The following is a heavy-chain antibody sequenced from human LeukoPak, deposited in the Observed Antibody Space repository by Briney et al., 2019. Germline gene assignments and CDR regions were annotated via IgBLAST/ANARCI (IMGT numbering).Heavy chain of an antibody. CDR1: GFTFSSYA. J-gene: IGHJ5*02. V-gene: IGHV3-30*04. CDR2: ISYDGSNK. Sequence: PGGSLRLSCAASGFTFSSYAMHWVRQAPGKGLEWVAVISYDGSNKYYADSVKGRFTISRDNSKNTLYLQMNSLRAEDTAVYYCARDIQFDWPSANWFDPWGQGTLVTVSS. D-gene: IGHD3-9*01. CDR3: ARDIQFDWPSANWFDP.